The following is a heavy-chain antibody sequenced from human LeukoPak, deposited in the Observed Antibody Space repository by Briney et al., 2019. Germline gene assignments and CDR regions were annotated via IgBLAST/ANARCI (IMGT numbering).Heavy chain of an antibody. V-gene: IGHV3-33*01. CDR1: GFTFSNYG. J-gene: IGHJ4*02. D-gene: IGHD3-10*01. CDR2: IGFDGSSK. Sequence: GSLRLSCAASGFTFSNYGIHWVRQAPGKGLDWVAVIGFDGSSKYYADSVKGRFTISRDNSKNTLYLQMNSLRAEDTAVYYCARGDYYGSRGDYWGQGTLVTVSS. CDR3: ARGDYYGSRGDY.